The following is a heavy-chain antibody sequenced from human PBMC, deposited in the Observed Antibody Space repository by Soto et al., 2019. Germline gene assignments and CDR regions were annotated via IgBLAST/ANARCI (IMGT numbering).Heavy chain of an antibody. CDR2: IYPGDSDT. J-gene: IGHJ6*02. D-gene: IGHD3-3*01. CDR3: ARHTGVGQSPYYYYGMDV. V-gene: IGHV5-51*01. Sequence: PGESLKISCKGSGYSFTSYWIGWVRQMPGKGLEWMGIIYPGDSDTRYSPSFQGQVTISADKSISTAYLQWSSLKASDTAMYYCARHTGVGQSPYYYYGMDVWGQGTTVTVSS. CDR1: GYSFTSYW.